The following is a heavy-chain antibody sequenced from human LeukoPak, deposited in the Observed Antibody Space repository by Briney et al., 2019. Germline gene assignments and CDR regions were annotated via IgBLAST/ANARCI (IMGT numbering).Heavy chain of an antibody. CDR3: TRFRDTALDF. CDR1: WFTFSGSA. J-gene: IGHJ4*02. CDR2: IRSKANNYAT. D-gene: IGHD5-18*01. V-gene: IGHV3-73*01. Sequence: PGGSLKLSCAASWFTFSGSAIHWVRQASGKGLEWVGRIRSKANNYATAYAASVKGRFTISRDDSKNTAYLQMNTLKTEDTAVYYCTRFRDTALDFWGQGTLVTVSS.